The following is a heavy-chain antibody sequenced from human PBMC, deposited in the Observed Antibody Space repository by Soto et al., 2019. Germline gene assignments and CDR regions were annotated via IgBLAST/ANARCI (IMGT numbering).Heavy chain of an antibody. Sequence: EVQLLESGGGLVQPGGSLRLSCAASGFSFTSYAMSWVRQAPGKGLEWVSAISGSGGSTYYADSVKGRFTISRDNSKNTLYLQMNSLRAEDTALYYCAKDAFGYCSDGSCYYYYMDVWGKGTTVTVSS. CDR1: GFSFTSYA. J-gene: IGHJ6*03. V-gene: IGHV3-23*01. CDR2: ISGSGGST. CDR3: AKDAFGYCSDGSCYYYYMDV. D-gene: IGHD2-15*01.